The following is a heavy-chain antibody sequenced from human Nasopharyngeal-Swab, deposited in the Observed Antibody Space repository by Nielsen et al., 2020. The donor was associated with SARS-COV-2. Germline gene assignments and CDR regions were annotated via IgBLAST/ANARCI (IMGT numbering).Heavy chain of an antibody. V-gene: IGHV3-11*04. CDR3: ARGDDTTDYYEPFDY. J-gene: IGHJ4*02. CDR2: ISRGGESI. Sequence: GESLKISCAASGFIFSDYYMTWNRQVPGKGLEWVSFISRGGESIYYADSVKGRFTISRDNAKNSVYLQMNSLRAEDSAVYYCARGDDTTDYYEPFDYWGQGTLVTVSS. CDR1: GFIFSDYY. D-gene: IGHD3-22*01.